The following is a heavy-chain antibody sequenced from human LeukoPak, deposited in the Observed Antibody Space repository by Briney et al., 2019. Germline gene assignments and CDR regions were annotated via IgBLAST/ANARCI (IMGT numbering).Heavy chain of an antibody. V-gene: IGHV1-58*02. Sequence: SVKVSCKSSGFTFSSSTMQWVRQARGQRLEWIGWIVVRSGNTHYAQKFQERVTISRDMSTSTAYMELSSLTSEDTAVSYCAADGPADLFDGSEDPPRDAFEIWGQGTMVTVSS. CDR1: GFTFSSST. D-gene: IGHD3-22*01. CDR3: AADGPADLFDGSEDPPRDAFEI. CDR2: IVVRSGNT. J-gene: IGHJ3*02.